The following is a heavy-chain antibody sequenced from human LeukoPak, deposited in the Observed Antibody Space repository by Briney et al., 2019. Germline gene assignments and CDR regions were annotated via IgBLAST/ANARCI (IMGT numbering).Heavy chain of an antibody. D-gene: IGHD1-7*01. CDR1: GGSITSYH. CDR3: ARLGTTFDAFDL. Sequence: SETLSLTCTVSGGSITSYHWDCIRQPPGNGLELMGCIHYSGGTNYNPSLRSRLTISIDSSKNQFSLTLNSATAADTAVYYCARLGTTFDAFDLWGQGTIITVSS. CDR2: IHYSGGT. J-gene: IGHJ3*01. V-gene: IGHV4-59*13.